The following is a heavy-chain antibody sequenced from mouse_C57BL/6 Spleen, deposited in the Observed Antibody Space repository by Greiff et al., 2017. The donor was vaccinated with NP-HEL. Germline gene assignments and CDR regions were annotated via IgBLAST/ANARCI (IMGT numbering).Heavy chain of an antibody. CDR1: GYAFSSSW. CDR3: ATLAYAMDY. Sequence: VKLMESGPELVKPGASVKISCKASGYAFSSSWMNWVKQRPGKGLEWIGRIYPGDGDTNYNGKFKGKATLTADKSSSTAYMQLSSLTSEDSAVYFCATLAYAMDYWGQGTSVTVSS. CDR2: IYPGDGDT. J-gene: IGHJ4*01. V-gene: IGHV1-82*01.